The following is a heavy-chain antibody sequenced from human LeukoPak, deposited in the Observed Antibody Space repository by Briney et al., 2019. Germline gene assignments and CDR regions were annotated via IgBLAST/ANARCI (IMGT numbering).Heavy chain of an antibody. V-gene: IGHV1-69*13. D-gene: IGHD6-13*01. Sequence: SVKVSCKASGGTFSSYAISWVRQAPGQGLEWMGGIIPIFGTANYAQKFQGRVTITADESTSTAYMELSSLRSEDTAVYHCARDSSSWPYYFDYWGQGTLVTVSS. CDR2: IIPIFGTA. CDR3: ARDSSSWPYYFDY. CDR1: GGTFSSYA. J-gene: IGHJ4*02.